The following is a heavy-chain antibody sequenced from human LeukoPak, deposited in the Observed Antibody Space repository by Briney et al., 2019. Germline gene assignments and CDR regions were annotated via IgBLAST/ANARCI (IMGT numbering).Heavy chain of an antibody. J-gene: IGHJ5*02. V-gene: IGHV1-46*01. CDR2: INPSGGGT. D-gene: IGHD6-13*01. Sequence: GASVKVSCKASGYTFTSHYMHWVRQAPGQGLEWMGIINPSGGGTSYAQKFQGRVTMTRDMSTNTFYMELSSLRFDDTAVYYCARDVSYSGSRDAWWFDPWGQGTLVTVSS. CDR3: ARDVSYSGSRDAWWFDP. CDR1: GYTFTSHY.